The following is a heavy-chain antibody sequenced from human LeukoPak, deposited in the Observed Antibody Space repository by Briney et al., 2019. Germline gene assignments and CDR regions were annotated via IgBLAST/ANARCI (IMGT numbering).Heavy chain of an antibody. D-gene: IGHD2-15*01. CDR2: INQDGSEK. CDR3: ASRSSVAASGPG. V-gene: IGHV3-7*01. CDR1: GFTFSSYW. J-gene: IGHJ4*02. Sequence: GGSLRLSCAASGFTFSSYWMSWVRQAPGKGLEWVANINQDGSEKYYVDSVKGRFTISRDDAKNSLYLQMSSLRAEDTALYYCASRSSVAASGPGWGQGTLVTVSS.